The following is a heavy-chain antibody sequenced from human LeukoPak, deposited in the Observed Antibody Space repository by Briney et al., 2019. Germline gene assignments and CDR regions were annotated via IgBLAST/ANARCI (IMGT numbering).Heavy chain of an antibody. D-gene: IGHD3-10*01. J-gene: IGHJ6*02. CDR3: AREASYGSGATMDV. V-gene: IGHV3-33*08. CDR1: GFTFSRYD. CDR2: VFFDGSKR. Sequence: HPGRSLRLSCAASGFTFSRYDLHWVRQAPGKGLNWVAIVFFDGSKRYYTDSVKGRFTISRDNSLNTLYLQMNSLRAEDMAVYYCAREASYGSGATMDVWGQGTTVTVSS.